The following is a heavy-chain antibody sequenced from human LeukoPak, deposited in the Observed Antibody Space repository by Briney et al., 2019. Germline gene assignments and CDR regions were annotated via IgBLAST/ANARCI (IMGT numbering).Heavy chain of an antibody. J-gene: IGHJ6*03. D-gene: IGHD2-8*01. Sequence: PSGTLSLTCTVSGGSISTDYWSWIRQPPGKGLEWIGYIYPGGSPNYNPSLESRVSISADTPKNQFSLKLFSVTAADAAVYYCARYNGPNFYSYYMDVWGKGTTVTVSS. V-gene: IGHV4-4*09. CDR1: GGSISTDY. CDR2: IYPGGSP. CDR3: ARYNGPNFYSYYMDV.